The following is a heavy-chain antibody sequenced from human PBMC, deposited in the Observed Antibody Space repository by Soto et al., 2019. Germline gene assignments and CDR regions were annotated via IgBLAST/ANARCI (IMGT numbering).Heavy chain of an antibody. D-gene: IGHD2-15*01. J-gene: IGHJ6*02. CDR3: AARYCSGGSCSPFSMTYYYYGMDV. Sequence: PGGSLRLSCAASGFTFSSYWMSWVRQAPGKGLEWVSVIYSGGSTYYADSVKGRFTISRDNSKNTLYLQMNSLRAEDTAVYYCAARYCSGGSCSPFSMTYYYYGMDVWGQGTTVTVSS. CDR1: GFTFSSYW. V-gene: IGHV3-66*01. CDR2: IYSGGST.